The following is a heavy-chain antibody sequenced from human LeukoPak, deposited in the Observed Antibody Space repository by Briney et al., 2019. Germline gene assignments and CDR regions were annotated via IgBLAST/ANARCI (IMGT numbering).Heavy chain of an antibody. CDR1: GFTFSSYE. Sequence: HPGGSLRLSCAASGFTFSSYEMSWVRQAPGKGLEWVSYISTSGSPKYYADSVKGRFTISRDSAKTSLYLQMNSLRAEDTAVYYCAREASSGAYGPDTLFDYWGQGTLVTVSS. CDR2: ISTSGSPK. J-gene: IGHJ4*02. CDR3: AREASSGAYGPDTLFDY. V-gene: IGHV3-48*03. D-gene: IGHD2-15*01.